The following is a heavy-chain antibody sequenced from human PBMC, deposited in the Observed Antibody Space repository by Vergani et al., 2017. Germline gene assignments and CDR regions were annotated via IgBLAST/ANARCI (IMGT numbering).Heavy chain of an antibody. D-gene: IGHD3-9*01. CDR3: ARGDYGILTGYRY. Sequence: QVQVVQSGAEVKKSGASVKVSCKTSGYTFSNYYMHWVRQAPGQGLEWMGIINPSGSHTNYVQKFQGRVTMTRDTSTITVYMELSSLRSEDTAIYYCARGDYGILTGYRYWGQGTLVTVSA. J-gene: IGHJ4*02. V-gene: IGHV1-46*03. CDR1: GYTFSNYY. CDR2: INPSGSHT.